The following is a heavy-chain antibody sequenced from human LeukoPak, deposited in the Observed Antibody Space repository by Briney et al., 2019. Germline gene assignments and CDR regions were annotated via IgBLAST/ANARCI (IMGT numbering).Heavy chain of an antibody. V-gene: IGHV3-11*01. D-gene: IGHD6-6*01. CDR1: GFTLSDYY. CDR2: ISSSGTTI. J-gene: IGHJ4*02. Sequence: GGSLRLSCAASGFTLSDYYMSWIRQAPGKGLEWVSYISSSGTTIYYADSVKGRFTISRDNAKNSLYLQMSSLRAEDTAVYYCARSPSIAPRPDYWGQGTLVTVSS. CDR3: ARSPSIAPRPDY.